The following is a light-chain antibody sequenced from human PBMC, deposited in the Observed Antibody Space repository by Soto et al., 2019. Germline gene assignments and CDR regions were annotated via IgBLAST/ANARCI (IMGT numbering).Light chain of an antibody. Sequence: EIVLTQSPATLSLSPGERATLSCRASQSIGTALVWYQQMPGQAPRLLIYDTSNRATGIPARFSGSGSGTDFTLTISCLEPEDFAVYYCQQRSTWPSFGGGTKVEIK. CDR1: QSIGTA. CDR3: QQRSTWPS. CDR2: DTS. V-gene: IGKV3-11*01. J-gene: IGKJ4*01.